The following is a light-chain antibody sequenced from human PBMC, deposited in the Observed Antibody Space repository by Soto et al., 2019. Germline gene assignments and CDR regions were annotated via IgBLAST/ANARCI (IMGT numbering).Light chain of an antibody. Sequence: EIVMTQSPATLSVSPGERATLSCWASQSVSSNLAWYQQKSGQAPRLLMYGASTRATGIPARFSGSGSGTEFTLTITSLRSEDSAVYFCQQYTGPPTTFGQGTRLEI. CDR3: QQYTGPPTT. CDR1: QSVSSN. V-gene: IGKV3-15*01. CDR2: GAS. J-gene: IGKJ5*01.